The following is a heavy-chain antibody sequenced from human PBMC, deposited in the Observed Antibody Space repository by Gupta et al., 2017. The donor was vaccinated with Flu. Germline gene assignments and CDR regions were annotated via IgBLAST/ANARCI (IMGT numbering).Heavy chain of an antibody. J-gene: IGHJ3*02. Sequence: QVQLQESGPGLVKPSETLSLTCSVSGGSVSNSYWSWIRQPAGKGLEWIGRIYSSGNTNYNPSLKSRVSMSLDTPKNQFSLKLTSVTAADTAVYYCARGPDYAGSSRYGFNIWGQGTMVTVSS. D-gene: IGHD4-17*01. CDR3: ARGPDYAGSSRYGFNI. CDR1: GGSVSNSY. V-gene: IGHV4-4*07. CDR2: IYSSGNT.